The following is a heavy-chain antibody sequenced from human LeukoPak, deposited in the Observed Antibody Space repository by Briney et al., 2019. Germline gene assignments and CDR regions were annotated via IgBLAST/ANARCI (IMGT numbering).Heavy chain of an antibody. Sequence: GGSLRLSCAASGFTFSSYAMSWVRQAPGKGLEWVSAISGSGGSTCYADSVKGRFTISRDNSKNTLYLQMNSLRAEDTAVYYCAKWVLWRGENWFDPWGQGTLVTVSS. V-gene: IGHV3-23*01. D-gene: IGHD3-3*01. J-gene: IGHJ5*02. CDR2: ISGSGGST. CDR3: AKWVLWRGENWFDP. CDR1: GFTFSSYA.